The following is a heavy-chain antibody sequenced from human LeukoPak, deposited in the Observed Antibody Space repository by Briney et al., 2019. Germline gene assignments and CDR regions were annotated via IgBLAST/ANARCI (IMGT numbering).Heavy chain of an antibody. Sequence: PGGSLRLSCAASGFSFSSISMNWVRQAPGKGLEWVASITSGGSFINYADSVKGRFTISRDNSKNTLYLQMNSLRAEDTAVYYCAKGGRGGYPRYYFDYWGQGTLVTASS. V-gene: IGHV3-21*04. J-gene: IGHJ4*02. CDR2: ITSGGSFI. D-gene: IGHD5-12*01. CDR3: AKGGRGGYPRYYFDY. CDR1: GFSFSSIS.